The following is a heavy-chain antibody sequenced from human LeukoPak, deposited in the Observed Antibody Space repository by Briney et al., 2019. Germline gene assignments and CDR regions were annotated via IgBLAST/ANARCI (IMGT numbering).Heavy chain of an antibody. CDR1: GGSISGGDYY. J-gene: IGHJ5*02. D-gene: IGHD6-19*01. Sequence: SQTLSLTCTVSGGSISGGDYYWSWIRQPPGKGLEWIGYIYCSGSTYYIPSLKSRVTISVDTSKNQFSLNLSSVTAADTAVYYCAKTGRPNNSGWNRWFDPWGQGTLVTVSS. CDR2: IYCSGST. CDR3: AKTGRPNNSGWNRWFDP. V-gene: IGHV4-30-4*01.